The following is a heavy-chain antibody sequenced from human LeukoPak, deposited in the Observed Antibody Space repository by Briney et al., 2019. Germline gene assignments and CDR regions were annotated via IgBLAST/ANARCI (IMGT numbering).Heavy chain of an antibody. V-gene: IGHV4-59*08. CDR3: ARVRGNYDILTGYYSRAFDI. CDR2: IYYSGST. D-gene: IGHD3-9*01. J-gene: IGHJ3*02. CDR1: GDSISGYY. Sequence: SEILSLTCTVSGDSISGYYWSWIRQPPGKGLEWIGYIYYSGSTNYNPSLKSRVTISVDTSKNQFSLKLSSVTAADTAVYYCARVRGNYDILTGYYSRAFDIWGQGTMVTVSS.